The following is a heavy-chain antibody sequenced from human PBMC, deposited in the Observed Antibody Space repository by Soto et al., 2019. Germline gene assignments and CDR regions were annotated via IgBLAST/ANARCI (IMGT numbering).Heavy chain of an antibody. Sequence: GGSLRLSCAASGFTFSSYSMNWVRQAPGKGLEWVSSISSSSSYIYSADSVKGRFTISRDNAKNSLYLQMNSLRAEDTAVYYCAPYCSSTSCHGGYYFDDWGQGTLVTDAS. V-gene: IGHV3-21*01. D-gene: IGHD2-2*01. CDR3: APYCSSTSCHGGYYFDD. CDR2: ISSSSSYI. J-gene: IGHJ4*02. CDR1: GFTFSSYS.